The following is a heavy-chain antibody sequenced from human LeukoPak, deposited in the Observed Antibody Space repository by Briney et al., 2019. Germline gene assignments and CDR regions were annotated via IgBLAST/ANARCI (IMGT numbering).Heavy chain of an antibody. CDR1: GDSISSSNSY. CDR2: LYYSGSS. D-gene: IGHD3-10*01. J-gene: IGHJ4*02. Sequence: SETLSLTCTVSGDSISSSNSYRGWIRQPPGKGLEWIGSLYYSGSSYYNPSLKSRVTISADTSKNQFSLKLTSVTAADTAGYYCVIMAGYWGQGTLVTVSS. CDR3: VIMAGY. V-gene: IGHV4-39*01.